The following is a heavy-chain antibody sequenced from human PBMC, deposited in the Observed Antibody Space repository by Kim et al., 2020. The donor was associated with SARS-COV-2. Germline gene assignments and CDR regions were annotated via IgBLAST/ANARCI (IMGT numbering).Heavy chain of an antibody. CDR2: ISYDGSNK. CDR3: ARDIASYSSGRKYYYYGMYV. Sequence: GGSLRLSCAASGFTFSSYGMHWVRQAPGKGLEWVAVISYDGSNKNYVDSVKGRFTIYRDNSKNTLYLQMNSLRAEDTAVYYCARDIASYSSGRKYYYYGMYVWGQGTTVTVSS. V-gene: IGHV3-30*04. D-gene: IGHD3-22*01. CDR1: GFTFSSYG. J-gene: IGHJ6*02.